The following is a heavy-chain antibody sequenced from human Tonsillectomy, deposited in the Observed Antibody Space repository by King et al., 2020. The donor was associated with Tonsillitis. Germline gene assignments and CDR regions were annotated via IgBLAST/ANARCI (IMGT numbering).Heavy chain of an antibody. J-gene: IGHJ4*02. CDR1: GFSFSSYG. CDR2: IWYDGSNT. Sequence: VQLVESGGGVVQPGRSLRLSCAASGFSFSSYGMHWVRQAPGKGLEWVAVIWYDGSNTNYADSVKGRLTISRDNSKNTLYLQMSSLRAEDTAVYYCARDYAVWGVPWNFFDYWGQGTLVTVSS. V-gene: IGHV3-33*08. CDR3: ARDYAVWGVPWNFFDY. D-gene: IGHD3-16*01.